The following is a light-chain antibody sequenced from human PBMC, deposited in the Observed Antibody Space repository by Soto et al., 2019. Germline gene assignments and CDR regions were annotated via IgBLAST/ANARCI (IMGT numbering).Light chain of an antibody. Sequence: EIVMTPSPATLSVSPGEGATLSCRASQSISSRLAWYQQKPGQAPRLLIYGASTMPSGTPARFSGSGSGTDFTLTISSLQPEDFATYYCQQSYSTPLTFGQGTKVDIK. V-gene: IGKV3-15*01. CDR3: QQSYSTPLT. CDR2: GAS. J-gene: IGKJ1*01. CDR1: QSISSR.